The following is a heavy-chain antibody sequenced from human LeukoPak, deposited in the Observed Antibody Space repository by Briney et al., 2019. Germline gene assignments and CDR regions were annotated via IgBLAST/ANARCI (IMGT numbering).Heavy chain of an antibody. CDR2: ISSSSSYI. D-gene: IGHD3-9*01. CDR1: GFTFSSYS. J-gene: IGHJ5*02. V-gene: IGHV3-21*01. Sequence: GGSLRLSCAASGFTFSSYSMNWVRQAPGKGLEWVPSISSSSSYIYYADSVKGRFTISRDNAKNSLYLQMNSLRAEDTAVYYCARDGNYDILTGSHRFDPWGQGTLVTVSS. CDR3: ARDGNYDILTGSHRFDP.